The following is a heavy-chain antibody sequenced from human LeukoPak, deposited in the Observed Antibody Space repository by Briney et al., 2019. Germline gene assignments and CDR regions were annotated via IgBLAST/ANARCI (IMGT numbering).Heavy chain of an antibody. D-gene: IGHD2-2*01. Sequence: GGSLRLSCAASAFAFSNHGMHWIRQAPGRGLEWVAFTRYDGNNKNYADSVRGRFTISRDNSKNTVYLQMNSLRAEDTAVYYCAKDRLIVPAASSFDYWGQGTLVTVSS. CDR3: AKDRLIVPAASSFDY. CDR1: AFAFSNHG. V-gene: IGHV3-30*02. J-gene: IGHJ4*02. CDR2: TRYDGNNK.